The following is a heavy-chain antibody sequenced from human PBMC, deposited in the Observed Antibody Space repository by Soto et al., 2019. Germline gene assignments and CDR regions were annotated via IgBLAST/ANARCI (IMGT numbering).Heavy chain of an antibody. V-gene: IGHV2-26*01. D-gene: IGHD3-10*01. J-gene: IGHJ6*02. CDR1: GFSLSNARMG. Sequence: QVTLKESGPVLVKPTETLTLTCTVSGFSLSNARMGVSWIRQPPGKALEWLAHIFSNDEKSYSTSLKSRLTISKDTFKSQVVLTMTNMDPVDTATYYCARPRGGSGSYYPFYYYGIDVWGQGTTVTVSS. CDR2: IFSNDEK. CDR3: ARPRGGSGSYYPFYYYGIDV.